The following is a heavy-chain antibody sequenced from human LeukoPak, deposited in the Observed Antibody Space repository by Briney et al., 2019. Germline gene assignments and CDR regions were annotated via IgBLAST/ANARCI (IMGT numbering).Heavy chain of an antibody. D-gene: IGHD6-6*01. Sequence: AGSLRLSCAASGFTFSSYGMHWVRQAPGKGLEWVAVIWYDGSNKYYADSVKGRFTISRDNSKNTLYLQMNSLRAEDTAVYYCARSPGTGEDSPFDYWGQGTLVTVSS. CDR3: ARSPGTGEDSPFDY. V-gene: IGHV3-33*01. CDR2: IWYDGSNK. CDR1: GFTFSSYG. J-gene: IGHJ4*02.